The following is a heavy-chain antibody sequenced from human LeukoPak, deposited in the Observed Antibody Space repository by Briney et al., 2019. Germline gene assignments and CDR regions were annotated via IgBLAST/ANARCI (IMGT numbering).Heavy chain of an antibody. CDR3: AKDLSPIVAMDV. J-gene: IGHJ6*02. CDR1: YG. D-gene: IGHD5-12*01. V-gene: IGHV3-30*02. Sequence: YGTHWVRQAPGKGLEWVTFMQYDGSVKFYADSVKGRFTISRDNSKNTVSLQMTSLRTEDTAVYYCAKDLSPIVAMDVWGQGTTVTVSS. CDR2: MQYDGSVK.